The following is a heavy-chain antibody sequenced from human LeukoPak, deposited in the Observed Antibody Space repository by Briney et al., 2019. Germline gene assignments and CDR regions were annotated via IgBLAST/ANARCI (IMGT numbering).Heavy chain of an antibody. V-gene: IGHV3-53*01. Sequence: GGSLRLSCAASGFTLSNYWMSWVRQAPGKGLEWVSVIYSGGSTYYADSVKGRFTISRDNSKNTLDLQMNSLRAEDTAVYYCARSLGDSNYDYWGQGTLVTVSS. CDR3: ARSLGDSNYDY. CDR2: IYSGGST. J-gene: IGHJ4*02. CDR1: GFTLSNYW. D-gene: IGHD4-11*01.